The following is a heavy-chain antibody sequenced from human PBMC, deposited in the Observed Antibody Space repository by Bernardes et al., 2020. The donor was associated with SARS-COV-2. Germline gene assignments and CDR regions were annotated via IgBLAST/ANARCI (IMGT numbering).Heavy chain of an antibody. V-gene: IGHV3-30*18. CDR1: GFTFTIYG. CDR3: AKTLNSYYYDSRGYYQGVGDAFDI. J-gene: IGHJ3*02. Sequence: GGSLRLSCAASGFTFTIYGMHWVRQAPGKGLEWVAVISYDGSNKYYADSVKGRFTISRDNSKNTLYLQMNSLRAEDTAVYYCAKTLNSYYYDSRGYYQGVGDAFDIWGQGTMVTVSS. CDR2: ISYDGSNK. D-gene: IGHD3-22*01.